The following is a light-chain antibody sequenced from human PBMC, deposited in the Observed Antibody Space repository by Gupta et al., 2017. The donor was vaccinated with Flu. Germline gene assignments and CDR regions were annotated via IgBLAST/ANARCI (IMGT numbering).Light chain of an antibody. J-gene: IGKJ3*01. CDR3: MQPQQCHPAIT. CDR1: QSRRGSHGYNY. CDR2: CGY. V-gene: IGKV2-28*01. Sequence: PGGPASTSCRSSQSRRGSHGYNYLVWYVQKQWHAPQLLIPCGYIRAGGVNDRFRGTGDGTDCKLKISRGESEDDRVYYCMQPQQCHPAITFGHGTKVEIK.